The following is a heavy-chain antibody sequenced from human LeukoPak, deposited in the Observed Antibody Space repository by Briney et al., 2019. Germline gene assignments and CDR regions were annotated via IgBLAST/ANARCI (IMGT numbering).Heavy chain of an antibody. J-gene: IGHJ4*02. CDR1: GYSFTSYW. D-gene: IGHD2-21*02. Sequence: GESLKISCKGSGYSFTSYWIGWVRQMPGKGLEGLGIIYPGDSDTRYGPSFQGQVTISADKSISIAYLQWSSLKASDTAMYYCARGVVTAIYIDYWGQGTLVSVSS. CDR2: IYPGDSDT. V-gene: IGHV5-51*01. CDR3: ARGVVTAIYIDY.